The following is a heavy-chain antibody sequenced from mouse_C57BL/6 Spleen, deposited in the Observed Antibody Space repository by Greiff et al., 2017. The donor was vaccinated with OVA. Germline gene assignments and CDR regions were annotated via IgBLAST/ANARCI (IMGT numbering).Heavy chain of an antibody. CDR2: INPSTGGT. CDR3: ARSPLTGTRDY. J-gene: IGHJ2*01. Sequence: VQLKESGPELVKPGASVKISCKASGYSFTGYYMNWVKQSPEKSLEWIGEINPSTGGTTYNQKFKAKATLTVDKSSSTAYMQLKSLTSEDSAVYYCARSPLTGTRDYWGQGTTLTVSS. D-gene: IGHD4-1*01. V-gene: IGHV1-42*01. CDR1: GYSFTGYY.